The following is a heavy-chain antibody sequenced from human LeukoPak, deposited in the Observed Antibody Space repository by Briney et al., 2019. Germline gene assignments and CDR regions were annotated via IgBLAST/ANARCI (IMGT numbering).Heavy chain of an antibody. Sequence: GGSLRLSCAASGFTVSSNYMSWVRQAPGKGLEWVSVIYSDGSTYYADSVKGRFTISRDNSKNTLYLQMNSLRAEDTAVYYCARVSDYYGSGSYYRVFDYWGQGTLVTVSS. CDR2: IYSDGST. D-gene: IGHD3-10*01. CDR3: ARVSDYYGSGSYYRVFDY. CDR1: GFTVSSNY. V-gene: IGHV3-53*01. J-gene: IGHJ4*02.